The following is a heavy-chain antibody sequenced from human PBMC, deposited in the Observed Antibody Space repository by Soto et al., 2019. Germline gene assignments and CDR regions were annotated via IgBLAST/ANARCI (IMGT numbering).Heavy chain of an antibody. D-gene: IGHD3-22*01. CDR2: ISGSGGST. J-gene: IGHJ4*02. Sequence: GGSLRLSCAASGFTFSSYAMSWVRQAPGKGLEWVSAISGSGGSTYYADSVKGRFTISRDNSKNTLYLQMNSLRAEDTAVYYCAKVHSDSSGYYPDYWGQGTLVTVSS. V-gene: IGHV3-23*01. CDR3: AKVHSDSSGYYPDY. CDR1: GFTFSSYA.